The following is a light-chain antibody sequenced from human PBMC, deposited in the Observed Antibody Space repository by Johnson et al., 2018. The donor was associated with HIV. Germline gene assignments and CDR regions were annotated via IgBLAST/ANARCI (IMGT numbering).Light chain of an antibody. V-gene: IGLV1-51*01. CDR1: SSNIGNNY. Sequence: QSVLTQPPSVSAAPGQKVTISCSGSSSNIGNNYVSWYQQLPGTAPKLLIYENNKRPSGITDRFSGSKSGPSATLGITGLQTGDEADYYCGTWDNSLSTGGVFGTGTKVTVL. CDR3: GTWDNSLSTGGV. CDR2: ENN. J-gene: IGLJ1*01.